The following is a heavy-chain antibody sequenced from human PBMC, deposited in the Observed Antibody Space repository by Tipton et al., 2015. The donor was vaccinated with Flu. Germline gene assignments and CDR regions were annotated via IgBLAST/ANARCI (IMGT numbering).Heavy chain of an antibody. CDR2: IKQDGSEK. J-gene: IGHJ4*02. CDR1: GFTLSSYW. D-gene: IGHD1-14*01. CDR3: VRAIYNSDNY. Sequence: GSLRLSCAASGFTLSSYWMSWVRQAPGKGLEWVANIKQDGSEKYYVDSVKGRFTISRDNPVNSVYMQMNSLRAEDTAVYYCVRAIYNSDNYSGQGTLVTVSS. V-gene: IGHV3-7*01.